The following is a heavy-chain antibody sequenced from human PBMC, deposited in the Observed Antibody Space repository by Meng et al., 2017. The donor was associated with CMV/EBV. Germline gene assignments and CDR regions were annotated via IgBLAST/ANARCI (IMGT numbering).Heavy chain of an antibody. CDR1: GYSISSGYY. J-gene: IGHJ4*02. Sequence: SETLSLTCTVSGYSISSGYYWGWIRQPPGKGLEWIGSIYHSGSTYYNPSLKSRVTISVDTSKNQFSLKLSSVTAADTAVYYCAGEDDYGSGSYKGWGQGTLVTVSS. CDR3: AGEDDYGSGSYKG. CDR2: IYHSGST. V-gene: IGHV4-38-2*02. D-gene: IGHD3-10*01.